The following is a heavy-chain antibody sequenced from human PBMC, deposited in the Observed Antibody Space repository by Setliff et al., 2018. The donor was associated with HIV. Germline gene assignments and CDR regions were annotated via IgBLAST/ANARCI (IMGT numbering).Heavy chain of an antibody. CDR3: ATDCAVVGGTGSLDS. CDR2: IKEDGSEK. Sequence: PGGSLRLSCAATGFLFHTYWMSWVRQAPGKGLEWVANIKEDGSEKYYVDSVKGRFTISRDNAKNSLYLQMNSLRVEDTAVYYCATDCAVVGGTGSLDSWGQGTLVTVSS. D-gene: IGHD1-26*01. CDR1: GFLFHTYW. J-gene: IGHJ4*02. V-gene: IGHV3-7*05.